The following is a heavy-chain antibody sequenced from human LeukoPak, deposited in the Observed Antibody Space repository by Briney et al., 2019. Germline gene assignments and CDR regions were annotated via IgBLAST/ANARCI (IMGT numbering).Heavy chain of an antibody. J-gene: IGHJ4*02. CDR3: VRLYYASSRPPL. D-gene: IGHD3-22*01. V-gene: IGHV4-39*01. CDR2: IYYTGRT. Sequence: SETLSLTCTVSGGFISNSNYYWGWVRQPPGRGLDWVGNIYYTGRTYYNPSLNGRVPIPVDTSQNQFSLNLNSMTAADTAVYYCVRLYYASSRPPLWGQGTLVVVSS. CDR1: GGFISNSNYY.